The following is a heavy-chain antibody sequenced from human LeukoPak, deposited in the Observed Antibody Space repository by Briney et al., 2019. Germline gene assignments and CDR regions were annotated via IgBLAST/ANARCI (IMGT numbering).Heavy chain of an antibody. V-gene: IGHV3-21*01. CDR2: FSSRWSYI. CDR3: ARPYCSSTSCYFDYYYYYMDV. D-gene: IGHD2-2*01. J-gene: IGHJ6*03. CDR1: GFTFSSYS. Sequence: GGSLRLSCAASGFTFSSYSMNWARRAPGRGLEWVSSFSSRWSYIYYADSVKGRFTISRDNAKNSLYVQMNSLRAEDTAVYYCARPYCSSTSCYFDYYYYYMDVWGKGTTVTVSS.